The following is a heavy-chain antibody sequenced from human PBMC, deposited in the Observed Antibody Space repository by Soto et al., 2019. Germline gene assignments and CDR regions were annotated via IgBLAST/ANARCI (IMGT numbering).Heavy chain of an antibody. J-gene: IGHJ6*02. CDR3: ARRPKAYYCYGMDV. CDR1: GYSFTSYW. Sequence: GESQKISCKGSGYSFTSYWISWVRQMPGKGLEWMGRIDPSDSYTNYSPSFQGHVTISADKSIGTAYLQWSSLKASDTAMYYCARRPKAYYCYGMDVWGQGTTVTVSS. V-gene: IGHV5-10-1*01. CDR2: IDPSDSYT.